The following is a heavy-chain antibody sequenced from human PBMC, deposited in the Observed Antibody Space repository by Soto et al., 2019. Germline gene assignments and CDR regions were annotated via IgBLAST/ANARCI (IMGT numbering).Heavy chain of an antibody. D-gene: IGHD5-18*01. V-gene: IGHV4-39*01. J-gene: IGHJ5*02. Sequence: LSLTCTVSGGSISSSSYYWGWIRQPPGKGLEWNGSIYYSGSTYYNPSLKSRVTISVDTSKNQSSLKLSSVTAADTAVCYCARHEPIRAYSYGYSGTWFDPWGQGTLVTVSS. CDR1: GGSISSSSYY. CDR3: ARHEPIRAYSYGYSGTWFDP. CDR2: IYYSGST.